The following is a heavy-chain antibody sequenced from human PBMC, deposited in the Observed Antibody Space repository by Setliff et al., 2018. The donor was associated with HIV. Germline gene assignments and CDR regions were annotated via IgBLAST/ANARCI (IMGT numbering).Heavy chain of an antibody. CDR2: IYTSGST. J-gene: IGHJ6*03. V-gene: IGHV4-61*09. Sequence: PSETLSLTCTVSGDSVSNGRYYWSWIRQPAGKGLEWIGHIYTSGSTDYNPSLKSRVTISVDTSKNQFSLKMSSVTAADTAVYYWARPYSSSSYYYYHMDVWGKGTAVTVSS. CDR1: GDSVSNGRYY. CDR3: ARPYSSSSYYYYHMDV. D-gene: IGHD6-6*01.